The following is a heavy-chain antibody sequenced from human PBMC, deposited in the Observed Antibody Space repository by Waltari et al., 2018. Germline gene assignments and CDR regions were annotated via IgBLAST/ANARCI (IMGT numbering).Heavy chain of an antibody. D-gene: IGHD4-17*01. CDR1: GMTFSNYR. CDR3: VTGLTTVTAKDYFDH. Sequence: EVQLVGSGGGSVQPGGSLRLSGAASGMTFSNYRMNGVRQAPGKGLEWVANIKQDGSEKNYVDSVEGRFSISRDNAQNSLYLQMNSLRAEDTAIYYCVTGLTTVTAKDYFDHWGQGALVTVS. V-gene: IGHV3-7*01. J-gene: IGHJ4*02. CDR2: IKQDGSEK.